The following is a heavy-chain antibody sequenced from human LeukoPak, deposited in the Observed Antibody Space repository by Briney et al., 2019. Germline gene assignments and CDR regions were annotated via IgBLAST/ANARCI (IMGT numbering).Heavy chain of an antibody. D-gene: IGHD2-2*01. J-gene: IGHJ4*02. CDR3: AKLGIVVVPAAIGGDNDY. V-gene: IGHV3-23*01. CDR1: GFTLINYA. Sequence: PGGSLRLSCAASGFTLINYAMSWVRQAPGKGLEWVSGISGSGGSTYYADSVKGRFTISRDNSKNTLYLQMNSLRAEDTAVYYCAKLGIVVVPAAIGGDNDYWGQGTLVTVSS. CDR2: ISGSGGST.